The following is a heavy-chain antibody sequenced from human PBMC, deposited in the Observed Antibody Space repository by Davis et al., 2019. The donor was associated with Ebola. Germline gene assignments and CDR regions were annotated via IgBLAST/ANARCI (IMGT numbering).Heavy chain of an antibody. D-gene: IGHD6-6*01. J-gene: IGHJ6*02. V-gene: IGHV4-39*01. CDR1: GGSISSSSYY. CDR2: IYYSGST. Sequence: PSETLSLTCTVSGGSISSSSYYWGWIHQPPGKGLEWIGSIYYSGSTYYNPSLKSRVTISVDTSKNQFSLKLSSVTAADTAVYYCARTGTLSSLGYYYYGMDVWGQGTTVTVSS. CDR3: ARTGTLSSLGYYYYGMDV.